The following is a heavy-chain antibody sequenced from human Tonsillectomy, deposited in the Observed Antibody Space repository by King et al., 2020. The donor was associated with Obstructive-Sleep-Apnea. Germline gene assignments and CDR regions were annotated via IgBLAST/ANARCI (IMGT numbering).Heavy chain of an antibody. D-gene: IGHD1-1*01. CDR2: FLSNGRQQ. CDR3: VRDGDSNNWCFDF. J-gene: IGHJ4*02. V-gene: IGHV3-30*04. Sequence: VQLVESGGGVVQSGGSLRLSCAASGFTFNNYHMHWVRQAPGKGLQWVATFLSNGRQQYYADSLKGRFTISRDNSKSTLYLQMNGLRTEDTAVYYCVRDGDSNNWCFDFWGQGTLVTVS. CDR1: GFTFNNYH.